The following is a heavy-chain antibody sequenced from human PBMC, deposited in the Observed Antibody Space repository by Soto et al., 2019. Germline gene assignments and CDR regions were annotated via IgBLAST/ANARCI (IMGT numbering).Heavy chain of an antibody. Sequence: GASVKVSCKASGGTFSSYAISWVRQTPGQGLEWMGGIIPIFGTANYAQKFQGRVTITADESTSTAYMELSSLRSEDTAVYYCARNIVGDGGYYGMDVWGQGTTVTVSS. D-gene: IGHD5-12*01. CDR1: GGTFSSYA. CDR2: IIPIFGTA. J-gene: IGHJ6*02. V-gene: IGHV1-69*01. CDR3: ARNIVGDGGYYGMDV.